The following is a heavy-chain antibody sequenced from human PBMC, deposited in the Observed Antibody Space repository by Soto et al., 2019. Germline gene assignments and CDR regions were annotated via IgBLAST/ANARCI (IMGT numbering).Heavy chain of an antibody. D-gene: IGHD6-13*01. CDR2: IRSKANSYAT. V-gene: IGHV3-73*01. Sequence: QLGGSLRLSCAASGFTFSGSAMHWVRQASGKGLEWVDRIRSKANSYATAYAASVKGSFTISRDDSKNTAYLQMNSLKTDDTAVYYCTGYSISWYAFDIWGQGTLVTVSS. J-gene: IGHJ3*02. CDR3: TGYSISWYAFDI. CDR1: GFTFSGSA.